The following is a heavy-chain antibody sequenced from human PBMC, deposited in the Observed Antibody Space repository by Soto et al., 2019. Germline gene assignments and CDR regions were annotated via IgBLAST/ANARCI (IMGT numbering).Heavy chain of an antibody. V-gene: IGHV3-73*01. CDR1: GFTFSGSS. Sequence: GSLRLSGTASGFTFSGSSTPWVRQASGKGLEWVGRIRGKTDTYATAYAAPVRGRFIISRDDSKNTAYLQMNSLKTEDTAVYFCTKRIGAYAMDVWGQGTKVTVSS. CDR3: TKRIGAYAMDV. CDR2: IRGKTDTYAT. D-gene: IGHD6-13*01. J-gene: IGHJ6*02.